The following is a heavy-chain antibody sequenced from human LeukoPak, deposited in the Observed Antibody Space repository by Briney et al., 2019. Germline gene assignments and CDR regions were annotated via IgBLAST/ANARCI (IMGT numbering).Heavy chain of an antibody. D-gene: IGHD1-1*01. J-gene: IGHJ4*02. CDR1: GGSISSSSYY. Sequence: SETLSLTCTVSGGSISSSSYYWGWIRQPPGKGLEWIGSVYYSGSTYYNPSLKSRVTISVDTSKNQFSLKLSSVTAADTAVYYCAKFGGTIDYWGQGTLVTVSS. CDR2: VYYSGST. CDR3: AKFGGTIDY. V-gene: IGHV4-39*07.